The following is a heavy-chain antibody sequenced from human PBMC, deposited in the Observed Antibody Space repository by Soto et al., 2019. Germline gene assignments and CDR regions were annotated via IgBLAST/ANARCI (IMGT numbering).Heavy chain of an antibody. Sequence: ASVKVSCKASGYTFTGYYMHWVRQAPGQGLEWMGWINPNSGGTNYAQKSQGRVTMTRDTSISTAYMELSRLRSDDTAVYYCARGRRIAARPYPTNNWFDPWGQGTLVTVSS. V-gene: IGHV1-2*02. J-gene: IGHJ5*02. D-gene: IGHD6-6*01. CDR2: INPNSGGT. CDR1: GYTFTGYY. CDR3: ARGRRIAARPYPTNNWFDP.